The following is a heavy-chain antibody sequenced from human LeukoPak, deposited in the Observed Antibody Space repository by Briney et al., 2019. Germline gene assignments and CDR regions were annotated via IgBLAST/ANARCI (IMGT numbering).Heavy chain of an antibody. CDR2: VYYSGNT. CDR3: ARDRVPAAEPGYFDY. J-gene: IGHJ4*02. V-gene: IGHV4-59*12. Sequence: SETLSLTCNVSGGSINNYYWGWIRQPPGKGLEWLGYVYYSGNTNYNPSLKSRVTISVDTSKNQFSLKLSSVTAADTAVYYCARDRVPAAEPGYFDYWGQGTLVTVSS. D-gene: IGHD2-2*01. CDR1: GGSINNYY.